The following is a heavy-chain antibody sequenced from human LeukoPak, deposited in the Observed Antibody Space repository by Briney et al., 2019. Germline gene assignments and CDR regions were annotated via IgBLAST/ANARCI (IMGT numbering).Heavy chain of an antibody. CDR1: GFTFSDYW. Sequence: GGSLRLSCAASGFTFSDYWMDWVRQAPGKGMEWVANISQDGSEQYYVDSVKGRFTISRDNAKNSLYLQMNSLRVDDTAVYYCSRSLDYWGQGALVTVSS. V-gene: IGHV3-7*01. J-gene: IGHJ4*02. CDR2: ISQDGSEQ. CDR3: SRSLDY.